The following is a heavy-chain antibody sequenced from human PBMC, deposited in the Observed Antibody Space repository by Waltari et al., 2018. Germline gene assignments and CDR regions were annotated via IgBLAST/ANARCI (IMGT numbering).Heavy chain of an antibody. Sequence: EVQLVESGGDLVQPGGSLRLSCAASGFTFSSYSMSWVRQAPGKGREGVSYISSTSTTIYYADSVKGRFTLSRDNAKNSLFLQMYSLRAEDTAVYYCARVSSSGWDNDYWGQGTLVTVSS. D-gene: IGHD6-19*01. CDR2: ISSTSTTI. J-gene: IGHJ4*02. CDR1: GFTFSSYS. CDR3: ARVSSSGWDNDY. V-gene: IGHV3-48*01.